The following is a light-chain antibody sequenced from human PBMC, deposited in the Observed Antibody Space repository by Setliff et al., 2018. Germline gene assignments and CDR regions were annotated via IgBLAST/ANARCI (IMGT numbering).Light chain of an antibody. V-gene: IGLV2-8*01. Sequence: QSALTQPPSASGSPGQSVTISCTGTSSDVGGYNYVSWYQQHPGKAPKLMIYEVSKRPSGVPDRFSDSKSGNTASLTVSGLQAEDEADYYCSSYAGSNNYVFGTGNKVTVL. CDR3: SSYAGSNNYV. CDR1: SSDVGGYNY. J-gene: IGLJ1*01. CDR2: EVS.